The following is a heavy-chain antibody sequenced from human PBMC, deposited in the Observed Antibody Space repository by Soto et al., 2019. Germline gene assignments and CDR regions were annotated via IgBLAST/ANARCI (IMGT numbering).Heavy chain of an antibody. J-gene: IGHJ2*01. CDR2: ISGSGIST. V-gene: IGHV3-23*01. CDR3: AKKPVGPVWYFDL. CDR1: GFTFRSYA. Sequence: DVQLLESGGGLVQPGGSLRLSCAASGFTFRSYAMSWVRQAPGKGLEWVSGISGSGISTHYADSVKGRFTVSRANSKNTLYLQMSSLRAEDSAVYNCAKKPVGPVWYFDLWGRGTLVTVSS.